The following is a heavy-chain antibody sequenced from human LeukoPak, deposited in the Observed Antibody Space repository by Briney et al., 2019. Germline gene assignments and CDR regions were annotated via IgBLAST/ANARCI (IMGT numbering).Heavy chain of an antibody. Sequence: GGSLRLSCAASGFTFSDYSMNWVRQAPGKGLEWVSYISSSSSTIYYADSVKGRFTISRDNAKNSLYLQMNSLRAEDTAVYYCAREAVAGGYYFDYWGQGTLVTVSS. CDR1: GFTFSDYS. CDR2: ISSSSSTI. D-gene: IGHD6-19*01. J-gene: IGHJ4*02. CDR3: AREAVAGGYYFDY. V-gene: IGHV3-48*04.